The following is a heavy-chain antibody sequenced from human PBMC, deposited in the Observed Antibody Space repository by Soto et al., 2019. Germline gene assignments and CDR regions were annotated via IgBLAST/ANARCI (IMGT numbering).Heavy chain of an antibody. CDR3: ARGSGVGAFPGFYYGMDV. CDR2: IIPIFGTA. Sequence: QVQLVQSGAEVMKPGSSVKVSCKASGGTFSSYAISWVRQAPGQGLEWMGGIIPIFGTANYAQKFQGRVTITADESTSTAYMELSSLRSEDTAVYYCARGSGVGAFPGFYYGMDVWGQGTTVTVSS. J-gene: IGHJ6*02. V-gene: IGHV1-69*01. D-gene: IGHD1-26*01. CDR1: GGTFSSYA.